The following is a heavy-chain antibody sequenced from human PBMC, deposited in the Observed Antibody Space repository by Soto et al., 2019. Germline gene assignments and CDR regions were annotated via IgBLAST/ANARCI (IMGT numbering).Heavy chain of an antibody. V-gene: IGHV4-34*01. CDR3: ARAGGNFDP. CDR2: IGPSGAT. Sequence: SETLSLTCGVSGGPLSDYNWSWIRQAPGAGLEWIGEIGPSGATNYNPSLRSRVTISQDMSKSQFSLRLTSVTAADTAVYHCARAGGNFDPWGQGTLVTVSS. J-gene: IGHJ5*02. CDR1: GGPLSDYN.